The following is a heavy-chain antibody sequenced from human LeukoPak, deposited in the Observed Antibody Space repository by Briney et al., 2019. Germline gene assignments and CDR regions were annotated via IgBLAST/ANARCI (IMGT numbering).Heavy chain of an antibody. J-gene: IGHJ5*02. V-gene: IGHV4-39*01. D-gene: IGHD3-22*01. CDR3: ARHYYDSSGYYNWFDP. Sequence: SETLSLTCTVSGGSISSISYYWGWIRQPPGKGLEWIERIYYSGSTYYNPSLKSRVTISVDTSKNQFSLKLSSVTAADTAVYYCARHYYDSSGYYNWFDPWGREPWSPSPQ. CDR1: GGSISSISYY. CDR2: IYYSGST.